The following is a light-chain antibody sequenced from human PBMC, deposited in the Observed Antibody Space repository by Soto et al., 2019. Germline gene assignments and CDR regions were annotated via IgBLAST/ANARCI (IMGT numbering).Light chain of an antibody. J-gene: IGLJ2*01. V-gene: IGLV2-14*03. Sequence: QSALTQPASVSGSPGQSIAISCNGTSSDIGTYDYVSWYQQHPGKAPKLMLFGVNHRPSGVSDRFFGSKSGNTASLTISGLQAEDEADYYCSSYTTSSSVIFGGGTKLTVL. CDR1: SSDIGTYDY. CDR3: SSYTTSSSVI. CDR2: GVN.